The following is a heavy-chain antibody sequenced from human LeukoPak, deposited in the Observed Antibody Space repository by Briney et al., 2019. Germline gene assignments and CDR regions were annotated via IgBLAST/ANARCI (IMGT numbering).Heavy chain of an antibody. J-gene: IGHJ4*02. CDR3: ARDLDDSSGYDIDY. Sequence: GGSLRLSCAASGFAFSSYAMHWVRQAPGKGLEWVAVISYDGSNKYYADSVKGRFTISRDNSKNTLYLQMNSLRAEDTAVYYCARDLDDSSGYDIDYWGQGTLVTVSS. D-gene: IGHD3-22*01. CDR1: GFAFSSYA. V-gene: IGHV3-30*04. CDR2: ISYDGSNK.